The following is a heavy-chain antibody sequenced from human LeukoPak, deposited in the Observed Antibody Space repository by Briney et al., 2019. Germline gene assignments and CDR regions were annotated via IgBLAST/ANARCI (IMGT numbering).Heavy chain of an antibody. J-gene: IGHJ4*02. CDR1: GGPISSSSYY. V-gene: IGHV4-39*01. D-gene: IGHD6-19*01. CDR3: ARNKYTSGWSTFDY. Sequence: PSETLSLTCTVSGGPISSSSYYWGWIRQPPGKGLEWIGSIYYSGSTYYNPSLKSRVTISVDTSKNQFSLKLSSVTAADTAIYYCARNKYTSGWSTFDYWGQGTLVTVSS. CDR2: IYYSGST.